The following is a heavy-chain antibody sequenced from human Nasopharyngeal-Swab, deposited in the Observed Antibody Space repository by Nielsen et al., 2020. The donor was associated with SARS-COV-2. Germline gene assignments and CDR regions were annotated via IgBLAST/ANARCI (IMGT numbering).Heavy chain of an antibody. V-gene: IGHV5-51*01. CDR2: IYPGDSDT. J-gene: IGHJ4*02. Sequence: GESLKISCKGSGYSFTNYWIGWVRQMPGKGLEWMGIIYPGDSDTRYSPSFQGQVTISADKSISTAHLQWSSLKASDTAMYYCARFLGYCSGGSCYSHNWGQGTLVTVSS. CDR1: GYSFTNYW. CDR3: ARFLGYCSGGSCYSHN. D-gene: IGHD2-15*01.